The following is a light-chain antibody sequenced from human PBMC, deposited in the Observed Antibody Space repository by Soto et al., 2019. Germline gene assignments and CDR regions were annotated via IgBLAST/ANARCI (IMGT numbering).Light chain of an antibody. Sequence: EIVLTQSPGTLSLSPGERATLSCRASQSVSTNYLAWYQRKPRQAPRLLIYGASSRATDIPRRFSGSGSGTDFTLTITRLEPEDFAVYYCQQYGSSPPTFGQGTKVEVK. V-gene: IGKV3-20*01. J-gene: IGKJ1*01. CDR1: QSVSTNY. CDR2: GAS. CDR3: QQYGSSPPT.